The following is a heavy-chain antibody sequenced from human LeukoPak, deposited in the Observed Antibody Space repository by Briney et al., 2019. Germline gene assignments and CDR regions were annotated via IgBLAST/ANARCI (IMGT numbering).Heavy chain of an antibody. CDR2: IYTSGST. CDR1: GGYISSGGYS. CDR3: ARVARPYYLAAAGYYFDY. D-gene: IGHD6-13*01. J-gene: IGHJ4*02. V-gene: IGHV4-61*02. Sequence: SQTLSLTCAVSGGYISSGGYSWSWIRQPPGEGLEWIGRIYTSGSTNYNPSLRSRVTMSVDTSKNQFSLKLSSVTAADTAVYYCARVARPYYLAAAGYYFDYWGQGTLVTVSS.